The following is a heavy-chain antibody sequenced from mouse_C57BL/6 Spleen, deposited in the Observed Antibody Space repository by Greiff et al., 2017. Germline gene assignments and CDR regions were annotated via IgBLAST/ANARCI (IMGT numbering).Heavy chain of an antibody. J-gene: IGHJ1*03. Sequence: QVQLQQSGAELARPGASVKLSCKASGYTFTSYGISWVKQRPGQGLEWIGEIYPRSGNTYYNEKFKGKATMTADKSSSTAYMELRNLTSDDSAVYFCARNYYGSSYVGYFDVWGKGTTVTVSS. V-gene: IGHV1-81*01. CDR1: GYTFTSYG. CDR3: ARNYYGSSYVGYFDV. D-gene: IGHD1-1*01. CDR2: IYPRSGNT.